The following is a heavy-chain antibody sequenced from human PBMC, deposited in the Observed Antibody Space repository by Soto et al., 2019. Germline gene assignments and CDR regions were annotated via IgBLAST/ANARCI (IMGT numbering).Heavy chain of an antibody. J-gene: IGHJ4*02. D-gene: IGHD3-3*01. Sequence: QVQLQESGPGLVKPSQTLSLTCTVSGGSISSGDYHWSWIRQPPGKGLEWIGFVYYTGNTYYNPSLKSRVTISVDTSKNQFSLKLSSVTAADTAVYYCARSDFWSGYYMDYWGQGTLVTVSS. CDR3: ARSDFWSGYYMDY. CDR1: GGSISSGDYH. V-gene: IGHV4-30-4*08. CDR2: VYYTGNT.